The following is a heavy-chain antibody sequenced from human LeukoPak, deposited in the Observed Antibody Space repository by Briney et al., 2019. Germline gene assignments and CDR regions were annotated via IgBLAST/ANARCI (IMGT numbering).Heavy chain of an antibody. D-gene: IGHD6-6*01. CDR1: GFTFDDYT. Sequence: GGSLRLSCAASGFTFDDYTMHWVRQAPGKGLEWVSLISWDGGSTYYADSVKGRFTISRDNSKNSLYLQMNSLRTEDTALYYCAKPYGSSDAFDIWGQGTMVTVSS. CDR3: AKPYGSSDAFDI. CDR2: ISWDGGST. J-gene: IGHJ3*02. V-gene: IGHV3-43*01.